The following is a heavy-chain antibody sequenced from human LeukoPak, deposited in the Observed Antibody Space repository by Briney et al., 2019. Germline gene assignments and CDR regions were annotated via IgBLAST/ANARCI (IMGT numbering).Heavy chain of an antibody. V-gene: IGHV3-23*01. CDR2: ISGSGGST. CDR1: GFTFSSYG. D-gene: IGHD3-9*01. CDR3: AKFGLTGYYYYMDV. J-gene: IGHJ6*03. Sequence: GGSLRLSCAASGFTFSSYGMSWVRQAPGKGLEWVSAISGSGGSTYYADSVKGRFTISRDNSKNTLYLQMNSLRAEDTAVYYCAKFGLTGYYYYMDVWGKGTTVTISS.